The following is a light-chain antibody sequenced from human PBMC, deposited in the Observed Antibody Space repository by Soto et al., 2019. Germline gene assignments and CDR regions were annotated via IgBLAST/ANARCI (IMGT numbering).Light chain of an antibody. CDR1: QSVSSNY. CDR3: QQYGSLSWT. CDR2: GAS. V-gene: IGKV3-20*01. J-gene: IGKJ1*01. Sequence: DIVLTQSPGTLSLSPGERATLSCRASQSVSSNYLDWYQPKPGQAPRSLIYGASTRATGVPDRFSGSGSGTDVTLTISRLEPEDFAVYHCQQYGSLSWTFGQGTKVEIK.